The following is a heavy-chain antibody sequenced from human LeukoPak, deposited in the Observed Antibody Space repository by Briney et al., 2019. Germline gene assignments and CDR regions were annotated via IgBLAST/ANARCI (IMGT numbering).Heavy chain of an antibody. CDR3: ARERAEGTAFDI. V-gene: IGHV3-30-3*01. Sequence: QAGGSLRLSCAASGFTFSSYAMHWVRQAPGKGLEWVAVISYDGSNKYYADSVKGRFTISRDNSKNTLYLQMNSLRAEDTAVYYCARERAEGTAFDIWGQGTMVTVSS. CDR1: GFTFSSYA. J-gene: IGHJ3*02. CDR2: ISYDGSNK.